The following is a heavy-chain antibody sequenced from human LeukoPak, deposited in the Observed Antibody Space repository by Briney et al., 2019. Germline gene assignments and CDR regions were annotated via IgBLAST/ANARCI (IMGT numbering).Heavy chain of an antibody. CDR2: ISWDGGST. Sequence: PGGSLRLSCAASGFTFDDYAMYWVRQAPGKGLEWVSLISWDGGSTYYADSVKGRFTISRDNSKNSLYLQMNGLRAEDTALYYCAKDITPREYYDFWSGQEYWGQGTLVTVSS. CDR3: AKDITPREYYDFWSGQEY. CDR1: GFTFDDYA. J-gene: IGHJ4*02. V-gene: IGHV3-43D*03. D-gene: IGHD3-3*01.